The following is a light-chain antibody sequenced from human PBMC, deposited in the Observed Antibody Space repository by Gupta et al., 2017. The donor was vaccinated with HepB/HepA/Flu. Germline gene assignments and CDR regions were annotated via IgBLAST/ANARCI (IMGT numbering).Light chain of an antibody. Sequence: SYALTQPPSVSVSPGQTASVTCSGDKLGDKYACWYQQKPGQSPVVVIYQDSKRPSGIPERFSGSNSGNTATLTISGTQAMEEADYYCQAGDSSTHVAFGGGTKLTVL. CDR2: QDS. J-gene: IGLJ2*01. V-gene: IGLV3-1*01. CDR1: KLGDKY. CDR3: QAGDSSTHVA.